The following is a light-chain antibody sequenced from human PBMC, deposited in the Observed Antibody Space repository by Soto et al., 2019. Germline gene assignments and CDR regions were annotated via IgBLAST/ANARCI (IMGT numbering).Light chain of an antibody. CDR3: QQYHDTGT. CDR1: ESISNSF. Sequence: EIALTQSPGTLSLSPGDRATLSCRASESISNSFLAWYQQKPGQAPRLLISGTSSRATGIPDRFSGSGSGTDFTLTIHRLEPEDFAVYYRQQYHDTGTFGQGTKV. V-gene: IGKV3-20*01. J-gene: IGKJ1*01. CDR2: GTS.